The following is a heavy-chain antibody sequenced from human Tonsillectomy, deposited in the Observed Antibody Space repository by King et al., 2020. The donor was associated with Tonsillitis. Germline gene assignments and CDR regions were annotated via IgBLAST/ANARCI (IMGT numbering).Heavy chain of an antibody. CDR3: VRGDLRDY. V-gene: IGHV3-21*01. D-gene: IGHD3-16*01. Sequence: EVQLVESGGGLVNPGGSLRLSCAGSGFTFNGYTLTWARQTPGKGLEYVASISSSSSVIYYADSVKGRFTISRDNAKNSLYLQMNSLRAEDTAVYYCVRGDLRDYWGQGTLVSVSS. CDR1: GFTFNGYT. J-gene: IGHJ4*02. CDR2: ISSSSSVI.